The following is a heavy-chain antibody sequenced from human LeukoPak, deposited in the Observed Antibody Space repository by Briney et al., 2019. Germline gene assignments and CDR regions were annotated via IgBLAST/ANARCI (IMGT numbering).Heavy chain of an antibody. J-gene: IGHJ3*02. CDR1: GFTFSSNV. D-gene: IGHD5-24*01. CDR2: SGTYGRT. Sequence: GGSLRLSCVASGFTFSSNVLNWVRQAPGKGLEWVSVSGTYGRTQYADSVKGRFAISRDSSKNTLYLQINSLRVEDTAVYYCARGMDGYGPDAFDIWGQGTMVTVSS. CDR3: ARGMDGYGPDAFDI. V-gene: IGHV3-23*01.